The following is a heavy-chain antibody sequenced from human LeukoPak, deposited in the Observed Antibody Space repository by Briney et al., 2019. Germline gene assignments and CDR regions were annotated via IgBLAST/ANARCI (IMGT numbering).Heavy chain of an antibody. Sequence: NPSETLSLTCTVSGGSISSSSYYWGWIRQPPGKGLEWIGSIYYSGSTYYNPSLKSRVTISVDTSKNQFSLKLSSVTAADTAVYYCARADSSGYYYASPPTVHAFDIWGQGTMVTVSS. J-gene: IGHJ3*02. CDR1: GGSISSSSYY. CDR3: ARADSSGYYYASPPTVHAFDI. CDR2: IYYSGST. V-gene: IGHV4-39*07. D-gene: IGHD3-22*01.